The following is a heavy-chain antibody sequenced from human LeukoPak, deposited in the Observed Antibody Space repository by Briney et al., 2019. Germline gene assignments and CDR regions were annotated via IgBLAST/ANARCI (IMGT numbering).Heavy chain of an antibody. D-gene: IGHD5-12*01. CDR2: IIPIFGTA. J-gene: IGHJ4*02. V-gene: IGHV1-69*13. Sequence: GASVKVSCKASGGTFSSYAISWVRQAPGQGLEWMGGIIPIFGTANYAQKFQGRVTITADESTSTAYMELSSLRSEDTAVYYCARGYSGYDSGYFDYWGQGTLVTVSS. CDR1: GGTFSSYA. CDR3: ARGYSGYDSGYFDY.